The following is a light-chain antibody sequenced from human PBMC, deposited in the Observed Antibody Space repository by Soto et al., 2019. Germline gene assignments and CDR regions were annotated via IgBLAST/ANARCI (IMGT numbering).Light chain of an antibody. CDR3: QQANSFPLT. CDR2: DAS. V-gene: IGKV1-12*01. J-gene: IGKJ4*01. CDR1: QSIRIW. Sequence: DIQMTQSPSTLSASVGDRVTITWRASQSIRIWLAWYQQKPGKAPKLLIYDASSLESGVPSRFRGSGSGTDFTITISSLQTEDFATYYCQQANSFPLTFGGGTKVDIK.